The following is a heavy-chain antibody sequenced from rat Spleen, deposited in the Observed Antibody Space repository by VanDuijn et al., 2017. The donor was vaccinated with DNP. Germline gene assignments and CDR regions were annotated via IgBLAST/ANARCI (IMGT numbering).Heavy chain of an antibody. CDR2: ITSSGGST. J-gene: IGHJ3*01. Sequence: EVQLVESGGDLVQPGRSLKLSCVASGFTFNNYWMTWIRQVPGKGLEWIASITSSGGSTYYQDSMKGRFIISRDNAKSTLYLQMDSLRSEDTATYYCARQGSYYGYGWFAYWGQGTLVTVSS. D-gene: IGHD1-7*01. CDR1: GFTFNNYW. V-gene: IGHV5-31*01. CDR3: ARQGSYYGYGWFAY.